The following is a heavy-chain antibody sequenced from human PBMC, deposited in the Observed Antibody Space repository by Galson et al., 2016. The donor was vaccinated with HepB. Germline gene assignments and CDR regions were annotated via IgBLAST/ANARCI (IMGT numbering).Heavy chain of an antibody. J-gene: IGHJ4*02. CDR1: GYTFSSFA. D-gene: IGHD6-19*01. CDR2: INAGDGDT. Sequence: SVKVSCKASGYTFSSFAMHWVRQAPGQRLEWLGWINAGDGDTKYSQKFQDRVTIRRDTSASTAYMEVSSLKFEDTAVYYCARDGYTSGWRTVDYWGQGTLVTVSS. V-gene: IGHV1-3*01. CDR3: ARDGYTSGWRTVDY.